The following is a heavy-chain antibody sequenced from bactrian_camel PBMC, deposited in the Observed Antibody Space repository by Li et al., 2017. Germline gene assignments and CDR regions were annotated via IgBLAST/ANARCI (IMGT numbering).Heavy chain of an antibody. CDR1: GYDISSYS. V-gene: IGHV3S9*01. CDR3: KKDQLSSGSCLPFGV. D-gene: IGHD2*01. Sequence: HVQLVESGGDSVQAGGSLTLSCKASGYDISSYSLGWFRQHPSGNGRQGIAAVDSDGTVTYADSSKGRFTISRDNAKMTVYLQMNSLKPEDTAMYYCKKDQLSSGSCLPFGVWGQGTQVTVS. CDR2: VDSDGTV. J-gene: IGHJ6*01.